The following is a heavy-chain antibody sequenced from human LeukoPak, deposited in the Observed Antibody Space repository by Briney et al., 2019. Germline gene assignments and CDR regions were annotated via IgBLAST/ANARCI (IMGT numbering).Heavy chain of an antibody. J-gene: IGHJ6*03. D-gene: IGHD6-19*01. CDR2: INHSGST. CDR3: ARERSAVAGPYYYYMDV. Sequence: SETLSLTCAVYGGSFSGYYWSWIRQPPGKGLEWIGEINHSGSTNYNPSLKSRVTISVDTSKNQFSLKLSSVTAADTAVYYCARERSAVAGPYYYYMDVWGKGTTVTVSS. CDR1: GGSFSGYY. V-gene: IGHV4-34*01.